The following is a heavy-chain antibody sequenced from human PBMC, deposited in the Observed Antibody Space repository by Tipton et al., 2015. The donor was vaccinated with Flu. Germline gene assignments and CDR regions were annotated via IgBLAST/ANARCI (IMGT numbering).Heavy chain of an antibody. J-gene: IGHJ4*02. CDR3: TTDKVVVWFGQPDADY. CDR1: GFTFSNAW. CDR2: IKSRTDGGTT. Sequence: SLRLSCAASGFTFSNAWMSWVRQAPGKGLEWVGRIKSRTDGGTTDYAAPVKGRFTISRDDSKNTLYLQMNSLKTEDTAVYYCTTDKVVVWFGQPDADYWGQGTLVTVSS. D-gene: IGHD3-10*01. V-gene: IGHV3-15*01.